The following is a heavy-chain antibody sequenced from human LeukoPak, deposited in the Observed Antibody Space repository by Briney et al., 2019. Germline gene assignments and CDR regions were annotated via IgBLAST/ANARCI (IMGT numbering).Heavy chain of an antibody. V-gene: IGHV1-18*01. CDR2: SSAYNGNT. D-gene: IGHD5-18*01. Sequence: GASVKVSCKTSGYTFTSYGISWVRQAPGQGLEWMGWSSAYNGNTNYAQKLQGRVTVTTDTSTSTAYMELRSLRSDDTAVYYCARIDVDTAINYWGQGTLVTVSS. J-gene: IGHJ4*02. CDR3: ARIDVDTAINY. CDR1: GYTFTSYG.